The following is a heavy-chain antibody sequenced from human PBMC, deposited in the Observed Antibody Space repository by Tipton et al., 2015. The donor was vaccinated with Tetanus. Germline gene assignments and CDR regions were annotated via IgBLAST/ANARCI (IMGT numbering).Heavy chain of an antibody. Sequence: QSGAEVKKPGASVKLSCKASGYTFTNFYFHWVRQGPGQGLQWMGIINPSDGSRTSAQQFQGRVTMTRDTSTSTVYVELTSLRSEDTAVYYCARGAAVGSGLDYWGQGTLVTVSS. J-gene: IGHJ4*02. V-gene: IGHV1-46*01. CDR2: INPSDGSR. CDR3: ARGAAVGSGLDY. CDR1: GYTFTNFY. D-gene: IGHD3-3*01.